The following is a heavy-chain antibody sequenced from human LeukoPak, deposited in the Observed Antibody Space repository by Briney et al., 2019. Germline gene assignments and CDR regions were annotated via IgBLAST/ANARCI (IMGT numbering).Heavy chain of an antibody. D-gene: IGHD3-22*01. CDR3: ARDMYYYDSSGYYRFDY. J-gene: IGHJ4*02. CDR1: GGSISSYY. CDR2: IYTSGST. V-gene: IGHV4-4*07. Sequence: PSETLSLTCTVSGGSISSYYWSWIRQPAGKGLEWIGRIYTSGSTNYNPSLKSRVTMSVDTSKNQFSLKLSSVTAADTAVYYCARDMYYYDSSGYYRFDYWGQGTLVTVSS.